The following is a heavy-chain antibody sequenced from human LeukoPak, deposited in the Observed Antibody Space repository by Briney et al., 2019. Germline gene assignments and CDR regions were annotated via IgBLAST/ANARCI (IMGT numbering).Heavy chain of an antibody. CDR2: ISYDGSNK. Sequence: PGGSLRLSCAASGFTFSSYAMHWVRQAPGKGLEWVVVISYDGSNKYYADSVKGRFTISRDNSKNTLYLQMNSLRAEDTAVYYCARETGIEGGIDYWGQGTLVTVSS. D-gene: IGHD3-10*01. CDR3: ARETGIEGGIDY. V-gene: IGHV3-30-3*01. J-gene: IGHJ4*02. CDR1: GFTFSSYA.